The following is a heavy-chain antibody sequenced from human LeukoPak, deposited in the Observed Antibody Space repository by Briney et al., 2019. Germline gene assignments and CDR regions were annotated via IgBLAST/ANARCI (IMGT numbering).Heavy chain of an antibody. CDR1: GFTFSSYS. J-gene: IGHJ4*02. Sequence: GGSLRLSCAASGFTFSSYSMNWVRQAPGKGLEWVSSISSSSSYIYYADSVKGRFTISRDNAKNSLYLQMNGLRAEDTAVYYCARGRVRFLEWLPDYYDSSGYWVFDYWGQGTLVTVSS. CDR2: ISSSSSYI. CDR3: ARGRVRFLEWLPDYYDSSGYWVFDY. D-gene: IGHD3-22*01. V-gene: IGHV3-21*01.